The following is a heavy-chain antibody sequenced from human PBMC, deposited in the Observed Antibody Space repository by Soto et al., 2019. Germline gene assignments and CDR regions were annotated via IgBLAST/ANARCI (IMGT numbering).Heavy chain of an antibody. CDR2: ISGNGGST. Sequence: GGSLRLSCAASGFTFSNYAMSWVRQAPGKGLEWVSAISGNGGSTYYAESVKGRFTISRDNSKNILYLQMNSLRAEDTAIFYCAKGSAGARPYYFDYWGQGTLVTVSS. CDR1: GFTFSNYA. J-gene: IGHJ4*02. D-gene: IGHD6-6*01. CDR3: AKGSAGARPYYFDY. V-gene: IGHV3-23*01.